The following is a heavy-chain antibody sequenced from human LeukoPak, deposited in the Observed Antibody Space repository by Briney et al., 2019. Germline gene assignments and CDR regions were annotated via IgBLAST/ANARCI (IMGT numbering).Heavy chain of an antibody. J-gene: IGHJ4*02. V-gene: IGHV4-59*11. D-gene: IGHD6-19*01. Sequence: KASEILSLTCTVSGGSISTHYWTWIRQPPEKGLEWIGYVFSGSTNYNPSLESRVTISLDTSKNQFSLKLSSVTAADTAVYYCAREGSGWDPFDYWGRGTLVTVSS. CDR2: VFSGST. CDR1: GGSISTHY. CDR3: AREGSGWDPFDY.